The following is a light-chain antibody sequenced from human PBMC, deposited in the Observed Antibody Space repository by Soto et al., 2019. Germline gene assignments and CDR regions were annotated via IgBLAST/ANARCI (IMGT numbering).Light chain of an antibody. V-gene: IGLV2-14*01. CDR1: SSDVGGYNY. J-gene: IGLJ3*02. CDR2: EVS. Sequence: QSALTQPASVSGSPGQSITISCTGTSSDVGGYNYVSWYQQHPGKATKLMIYEVSNRPSGVSNRFSGSKSGNTASLTISGLQAEDEADYYCSSYTSSSSWVFGGGTKLPVL. CDR3: SSYTSSSSWV.